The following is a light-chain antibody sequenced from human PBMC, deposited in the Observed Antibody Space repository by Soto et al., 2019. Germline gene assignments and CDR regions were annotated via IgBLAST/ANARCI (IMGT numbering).Light chain of an antibody. V-gene: IGKV1-39*01. J-gene: IGKJ4*01. CDR2: ATS. CDR1: RNVSIY. CDR3: QQYYSYPLT. Sequence: EMPLTESPNSLAASVGGRLTLTCRASRNVSIYLNWYQHKPGKGPTLLIHATSNLQIGVPSRFSGSGSGTEFTLTISSLEPEDFATYYCQQYYSYPLTFGGGTKVDIK.